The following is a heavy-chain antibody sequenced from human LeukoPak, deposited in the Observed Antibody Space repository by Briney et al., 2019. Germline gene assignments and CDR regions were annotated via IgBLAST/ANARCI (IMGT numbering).Heavy chain of an antibody. V-gene: IGHV4-39*02. CDR1: GGSISSSNYY. J-gene: IGHJ4*02. CDR2: IHYSETT. D-gene: IGHD2-2*01. Sequence: SETLSLTCTVSGGSISSSNYYWGWIRQPPGKGLEWIASIHYSETTYYNPSLKSRVTISVDTSKNHFSLKLCSVTAADTAVYYCARGPTYQPIDFWGQGTLVTVSS. CDR3: ARGPTYQPIDF.